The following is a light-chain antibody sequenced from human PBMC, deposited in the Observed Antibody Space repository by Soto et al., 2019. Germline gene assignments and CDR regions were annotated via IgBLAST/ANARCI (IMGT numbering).Light chain of an antibody. V-gene: IGKV3-20*01. Sequence: EIVLTQSPGTLSLSPGESATLSCRASQSVSSSQVAWYQQKPGQAPRLLIYGESSRATGIPDRFSGVASETDFTLTISRLEPEDFAVYYCQQYDTSPHTFGQGTKLEIK. J-gene: IGKJ2*01. CDR1: QSVSSSQ. CDR3: QQYDTSPHT. CDR2: GES.